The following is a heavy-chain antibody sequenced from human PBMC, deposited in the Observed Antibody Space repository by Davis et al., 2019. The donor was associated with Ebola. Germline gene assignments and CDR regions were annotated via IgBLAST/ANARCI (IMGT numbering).Heavy chain of an antibody. V-gene: IGHV3-7*01. Sequence: GGSLRLSCVASGFTLNNAWMSWVRQAPGKGLEWVAKIKEDGSEKYYVDSVKGRFTISRDNAKNSLYLQMNSLRAEDTAVYYCARGAYYYDSSGYYSFDYWGQGTLVTVSS. CDR2: IKEDGSEK. CDR1: GFTLNNAW. J-gene: IGHJ4*02. D-gene: IGHD3-22*01. CDR3: ARGAYYYDSSGYYSFDY.